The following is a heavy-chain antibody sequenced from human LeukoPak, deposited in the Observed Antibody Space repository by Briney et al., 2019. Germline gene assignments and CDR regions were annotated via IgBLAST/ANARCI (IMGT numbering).Heavy chain of an antibody. CDR3: VRDDGDYNFDY. CDR1: RYIFTRYY. CDR2: IIPIFCTT. D-gene: IGHD4-17*01. J-gene: IGHJ4*02. Sequence: SVKVSCEASRYIFTRYYMHWVRQAPAQAREWMGGIIPIFCTTHYAQKFQGRVTNTADIYTRTPYMALSAQSCEHTAVYCCVRDDGDYNFDYGGKGTRVTVSS. V-gene: IGHV1-69*06.